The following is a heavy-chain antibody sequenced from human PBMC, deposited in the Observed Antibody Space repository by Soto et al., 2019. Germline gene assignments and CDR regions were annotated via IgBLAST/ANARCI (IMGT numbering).Heavy chain of an antibody. CDR1: GDSISSVDYF. J-gene: IGHJ5*01. V-gene: IGHV4-30-4*01. Sequence: SETLSLTCSVSGDSISSVDYFWAWIRQPPGQALEYIGYIYKSATTYYNPSFESRVAIPLDTSKSQFSLNVTSVTAADTAVYFCARGRYCLTGRCFPNWFDSWGQGTLVTVSS. D-gene: IGHD2-15*01. CDR3: ARGRYCLTGRCFPNWFDS. CDR2: IYKSATT.